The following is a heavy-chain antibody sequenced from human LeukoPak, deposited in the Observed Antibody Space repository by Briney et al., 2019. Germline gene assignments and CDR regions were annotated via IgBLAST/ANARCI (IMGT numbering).Heavy chain of an antibody. CDR2: ISSSGSTI. V-gene: IGHV3-48*03. CDR1: GFTFSSYE. Sequence: PGGSLRLSCAASGFTFSSYEMNWVRQAPGKGREWVSYISSSGSTIYYADSVKGRFRISRDNAKNSLYMQMNSLRAEDTAVYYCAELGITMIGGVWGKGTTVTISS. J-gene: IGHJ6*04. CDR3: AELGITMIGGV. D-gene: IGHD3-10*02.